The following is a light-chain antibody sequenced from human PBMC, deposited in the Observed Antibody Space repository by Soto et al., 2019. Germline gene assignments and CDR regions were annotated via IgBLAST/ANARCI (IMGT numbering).Light chain of an antibody. V-gene: IGLV2-11*01. Sequence: QSALTQPRSVSGSPGQSVTVSCTGTSSDVGGYNYVSWFQHHPGKAPKLMIYDVTKRPSGVPDRFSGSKSGNTASLTISGLQAEDDADYYCCSYAGSYTYVFGTGTKLTVL. CDR1: SSDVGGYNY. CDR3: CSYAGSYTYV. J-gene: IGLJ1*01. CDR2: DVT.